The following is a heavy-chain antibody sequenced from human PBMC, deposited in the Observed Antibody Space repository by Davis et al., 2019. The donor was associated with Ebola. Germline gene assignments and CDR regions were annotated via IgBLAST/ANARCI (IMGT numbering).Heavy chain of an antibody. J-gene: IGHJ4*02. D-gene: IGHD1-26*01. Sequence: PSETLSLTCTVSGGSISSSSYYWGWIRQPPGKGLEWIGSIYYSGSTYYNPSLKSRVTISVDTSKNQFSLKLSSVTAADTAVYYCASLSESGSYGQRDYWGQGTLVTVSS. CDR2: IYYSGST. CDR1: GGSISSSSYY. V-gene: IGHV4-39*01. CDR3: ASLSESGSYGQRDY.